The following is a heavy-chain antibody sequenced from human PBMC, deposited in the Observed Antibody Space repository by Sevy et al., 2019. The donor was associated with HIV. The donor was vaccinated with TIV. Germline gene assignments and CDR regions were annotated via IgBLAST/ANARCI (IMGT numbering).Heavy chain of an antibody. J-gene: IGHJ4*02. D-gene: IGHD5-18*01. V-gene: IGHV3-66*01. Sequence: GGSLRLSCAASRFTVNNNYMTWVRQAPGKGLEGISIIYSDATTYHGDSVKDRFNISRDNSKNMLYLQMNNLRVEVTAVYYCARGKTGYGYALSYWGQGTLVTVSS. CDR3: ARGKTGYGYALSY. CDR2: IYSDATT. CDR1: RFTVNNNY.